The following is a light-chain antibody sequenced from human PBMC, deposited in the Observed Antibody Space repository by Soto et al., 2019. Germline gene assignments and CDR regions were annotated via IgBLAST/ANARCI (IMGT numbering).Light chain of an antibody. V-gene: IGKV3-15*01. CDR1: QSVSSD. Sequence: EIVMTQSPATLSVSPGERATLSCRASQSVSSDLAWYQYKPGQAPRLLIYGASTRATGIPVRFSGSGSGTEFTLTISSLQSEDFAVYFCQQYNSYSITFGQGTRLEI. J-gene: IGKJ5*01. CDR2: GAS. CDR3: QQYNSYSIT.